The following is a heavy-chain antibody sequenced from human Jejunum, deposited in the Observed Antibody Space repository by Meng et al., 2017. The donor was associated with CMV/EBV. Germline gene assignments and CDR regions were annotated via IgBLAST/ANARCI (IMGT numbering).Heavy chain of an antibody. CDR3: VHRKDYSGNWNGGSADY. J-gene: IGHJ4*02. V-gene: IGHV2-5*02. CDR1: FSLTSSPVG. D-gene: IGHD1-1*01. CDR2: IYWDDDK. Sequence: FSLTSSPVGVGWIRQHTGKALEWLAFIYWDDDKRYNPSLKNRLTITKDAPKNQVALTMTNMDPADTGTYHCVHRKDYSGNWNGGSADYWGQGALVTVSS.